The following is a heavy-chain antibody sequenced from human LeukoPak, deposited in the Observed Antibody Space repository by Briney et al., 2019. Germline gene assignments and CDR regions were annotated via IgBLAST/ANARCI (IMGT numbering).Heavy chain of an antibody. CDR1: GFTFSSYG. J-gene: IGHJ4*02. V-gene: IGHV3-23*01. CDR3: ARNRKKGNTRISYYFDY. CDR2: ISGSGGST. Sequence: GGSLRLSCAASGFTFSSYGMSWVRQAPGKGLEWVSAISGSGGSTYYADSVKGRFTISRDNSKNTLYLQMNSLRAEDTAVYYCARNRKKGNTRISYYFDYWGQGTLVTVSS. D-gene: IGHD1-14*01.